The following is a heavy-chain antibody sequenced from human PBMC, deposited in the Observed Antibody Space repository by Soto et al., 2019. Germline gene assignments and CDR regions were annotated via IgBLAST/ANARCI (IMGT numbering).Heavy chain of an antibody. V-gene: IGHV3-53*01. D-gene: IGHD6-19*01. CDR3: VQTTGWPGFDF. Sequence: EVQLVESGGGLIQPGGSLRLSCAASGFAVSSKYMTWVRQAPGKGLEWVSVIYGGGTTYYADSVKGRFTISRDTSKNSLYLQTNSLIADDTAVYYCVQTTGWPGFDFWGQGTLVTVSS. CDR1: GFAVSSKY. J-gene: IGHJ4*02. CDR2: IYGGGTT.